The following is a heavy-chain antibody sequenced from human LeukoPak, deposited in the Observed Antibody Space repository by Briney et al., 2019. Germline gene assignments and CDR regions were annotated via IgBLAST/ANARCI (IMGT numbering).Heavy chain of an antibody. CDR1: GGSLSSYH. CDR2: LYHSGST. J-gene: IGHJ4*02. V-gene: IGHV4-59*01. D-gene: IGHD6-19*01. Sequence: PGTLSLTRTVPGGSLSSYHWSWIRHPPGKGLEYIGCLYHSGSTNYTPPLKSRVTTSVDTSRNELSLTLNSVTAADTAVYYCAYSQGWLAFDSWGGGILVTVSS. CDR3: AYSQGWLAFDS.